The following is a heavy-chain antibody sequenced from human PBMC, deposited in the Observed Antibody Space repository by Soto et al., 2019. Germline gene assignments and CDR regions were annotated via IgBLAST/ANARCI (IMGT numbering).Heavy chain of an antibody. CDR1: GFTFSSYA. J-gene: IGHJ3*02. Sequence: GGSLRLSCSASGFTFSSYAMHWVRQAPGKGLEYVSAISSNGGSTYYADSVKGRFTISRDNSKNTLYLQMGSLRAEDTAVYYCVKQDGYSYAFDIWGQGTMVTVS. CDR3: VKQDGYSYAFDI. CDR2: ISSNGGST. V-gene: IGHV3-64D*06. D-gene: IGHD5-18*01.